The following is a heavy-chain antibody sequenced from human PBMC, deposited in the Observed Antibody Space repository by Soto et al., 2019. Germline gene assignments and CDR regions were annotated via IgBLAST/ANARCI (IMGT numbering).Heavy chain of an antibody. D-gene: IGHD1-7*01. CDR2: INPSGGST. CDR3: ARDGEVLELFGY. CDR1: GYTFTGYY. J-gene: IGHJ4*02. Sequence: GASVKVSCKASGYTFTGYYMHWVRQAPGQGLEWMGIINPSGGSTSYAQKFQGRVTMTRDTSTSTVYMELSSLRSEDTAVYYCARDGEVLELFGYWGQGTLVTVSS. V-gene: IGHV1-46*01.